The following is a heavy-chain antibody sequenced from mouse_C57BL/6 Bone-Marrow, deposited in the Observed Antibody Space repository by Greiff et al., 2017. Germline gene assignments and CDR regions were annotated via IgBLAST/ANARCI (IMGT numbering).Heavy chain of an antibody. Sequence: EVMLVESGGGLVQPGGSMKLSCVASGFTFSNYWMNWVRQSPEKGLEWVAQIRLKSDNYATHSAESVKGRFTISRDDSNSSVYLQMDNLRAEGTGIYYCTVGDYWGQGTTLTVSS. CDR2: IRLKSDNYAT. V-gene: IGHV6-3*01. D-gene: IGHD4-1*01. CDR1: GFTFSNYW. CDR3: TVGDY. J-gene: IGHJ2*01.